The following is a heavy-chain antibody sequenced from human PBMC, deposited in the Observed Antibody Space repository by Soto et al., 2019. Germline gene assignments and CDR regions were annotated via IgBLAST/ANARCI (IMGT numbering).Heavy chain of an antibody. J-gene: IGHJ4*02. CDR3: ARHLDYYDSSAYFDY. D-gene: IGHD3-22*01. CDR2: FYYSGST. CDR1: GGSISSYY. V-gene: IGHV4-59*04. Sequence: SETLSLTCTVSGGSISSYYWSWIRQPPGKGLDWIGSFYYSGSTYYNPSLKSRLTISVDTSKSQFSLKLYSVTAADTAVYYCARHLDYYDSSAYFDYWGQGTLVTVSS.